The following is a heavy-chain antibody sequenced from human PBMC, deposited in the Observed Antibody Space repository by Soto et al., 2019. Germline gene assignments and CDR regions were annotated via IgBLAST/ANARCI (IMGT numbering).Heavy chain of an antibody. CDR3: ARGDRFTRI. Sequence: GGSLRLSCVASGYTFTDFWMSWVRQAPGKGLEWVANINRDGTDRYYLDSVRGRFTISRDNTETSVYLQMDNLRDDDTAVYFCARGDRFTRIWGQGTLVTVSS. J-gene: IGHJ3*02. CDR2: INRDGTDR. D-gene: IGHD2-15*01. V-gene: IGHV3-7*04. CDR1: GYTFTDFW.